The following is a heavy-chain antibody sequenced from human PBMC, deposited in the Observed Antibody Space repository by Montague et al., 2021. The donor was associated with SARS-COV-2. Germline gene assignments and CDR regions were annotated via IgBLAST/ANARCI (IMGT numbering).Heavy chain of an antibody. V-gene: IGHV4-39*01. CDR2: TYYSGGT. CDR1: GGSISSSSYY. CDR3: ARQENSSGWFKPDAFDI. D-gene: IGHD6-19*01. Sequence: SETLSLTCTVSGGSISSSSYYWGWIRQPPGKGLEWIGSTYYSGGTYYNPSLKSRVTISVDTSKNQFSLKLSSVTAADTAVYYCARQENSSGWFKPDAFDIWGQGTMVTVSS. J-gene: IGHJ3*02.